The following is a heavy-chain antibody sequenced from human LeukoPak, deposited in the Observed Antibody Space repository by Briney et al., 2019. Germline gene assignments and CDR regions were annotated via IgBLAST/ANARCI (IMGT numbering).Heavy chain of an antibody. CDR2: ISTGSSYI. V-gene: IGHV3-21*01. J-gene: IGHJ4*02. CDR1: GFTFSAYS. D-gene: IGHD3-22*01. CDR3: ARDSTPYDSSGYCYDY. Sequence: GGSLRLSCAASGFTFSAYSMNWVRQAPGKGLEWVSSISTGSSYIYYADSVKGRFTISRENAKNSLYLQMNSLRAEDTAVYYCARDSTPYDSSGYCYDYWGQGTLVTVSS.